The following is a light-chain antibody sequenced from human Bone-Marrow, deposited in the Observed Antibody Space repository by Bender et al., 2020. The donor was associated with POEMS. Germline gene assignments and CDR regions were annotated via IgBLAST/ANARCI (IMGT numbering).Light chain of an antibody. CDR3: AAWEDSLNGWV. V-gene: IGLV1-44*01. J-gene: IGLJ3*02. Sequence: QSVLTQPPSVSGTPGQEVTISCSGSSSNIGTNPVNWYQQLPGTAPKLLIYINNQRPSGVPDRFSGSKSGTSASLAISGLQSEDEADYYCAAWEDSLNGWVFGGGTKLTVL. CDR1: SSNIGTNP. CDR2: INN.